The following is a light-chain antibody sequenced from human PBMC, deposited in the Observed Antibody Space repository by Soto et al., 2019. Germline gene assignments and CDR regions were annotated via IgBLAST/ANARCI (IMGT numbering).Light chain of an antibody. CDR3: QNYNSAPLALT. V-gene: IGKV1-27*01. CDR2: AAS. J-gene: IGKJ4*01. Sequence: DIQMTQSPSSLSASVGDRVTITCRASQGITNYLAWYQQKPGKVPKLLIYAASTLQSGVPSRFRGSGSGPDFTLTISSLQPEDFATYYCQNYNSAPLALTFGGGTKVEIK. CDR1: QGITNY.